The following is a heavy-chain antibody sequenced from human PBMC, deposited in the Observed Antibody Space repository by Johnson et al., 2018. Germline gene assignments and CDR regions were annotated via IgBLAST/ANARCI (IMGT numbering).Heavy chain of an antibody. CDR1: GFIFSNYW. CDR2: IKPDGPEK. J-gene: IGHJ3*02. V-gene: IGHV3-7*01. D-gene: IGHD2-15*01. Sequence: VQLVQAGGGLVQPGRSLRLSCTAAGFIFSNYWMSWVRQTPGKGLEWLANIKPDGPEKYYMDSVKGRFTISRDNAKNSLYLQMNGLRAEDTAGYYCPRTGGYSSDGRTSYAFDIWGQGTMVTVSS. CDR3: PRTGGYSSDGRTSYAFDI.